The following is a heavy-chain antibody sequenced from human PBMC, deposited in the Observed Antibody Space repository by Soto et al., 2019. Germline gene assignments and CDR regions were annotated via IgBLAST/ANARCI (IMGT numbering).Heavy chain of an antibody. D-gene: IGHD3-9*01. CDR2: IWYDGSNK. V-gene: IGHV3-33*01. J-gene: IGHJ6*02. CDR1: GFTFSSYG. CDR3: ARDYYDILTGYPNNYYYYGMDV. Sequence: PGVSMRLSCAAAGFTFSSYGMHWVRQAPGKGLERVAVIWYDGSNKYYADSVKGRFTISRDNSKNTLYLQMNSLRAEDTAVYYCARDYYDILTGYPNNYYYYGMDVWGQGTTVTVSS.